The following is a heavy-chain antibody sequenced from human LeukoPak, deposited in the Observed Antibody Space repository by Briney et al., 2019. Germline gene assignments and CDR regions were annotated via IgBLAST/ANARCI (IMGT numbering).Heavy chain of an antibody. CDR1: GGSISTSSYY. CDR2: IYYSGST. D-gene: IGHD2/OR15-2a*01. J-gene: IGHJ5*02. V-gene: IGHV4-39*01. Sequence: SDTLSLTCTVSGGSISTSSYYWRWIRQPPGKGLEWIGSIYYSGSTYYNPSLKSRVTISVDTSKNQFSLKLSSVTAADTAVYYCARTGDYFQAAWGQGTLVTVSS. CDR3: ARTGDYFQAA.